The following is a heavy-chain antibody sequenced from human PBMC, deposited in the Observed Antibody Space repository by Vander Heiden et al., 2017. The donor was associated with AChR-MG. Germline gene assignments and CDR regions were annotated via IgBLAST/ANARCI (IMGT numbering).Heavy chain of an antibody. CDR2: ISHSGGT. CDR3: ARTSRGPGISADGTEELYYYYMDV. J-gene: IGHJ6*03. Sequence: QVQLQQWGAGLLKPSENLSLTCAGYGESFSGFYWNWIRHPPGKGLGCIGEISHSGGTNYNTPLKSRVTISVDTSKSQFSLKLSSVTAADTAVYYCARTSRGPGISADGTEELYYYYMDVWGKGTTVTVSS. V-gene: IGHV4-34*01. D-gene: IGHD6-13*01. CDR1: GESFSGFY.